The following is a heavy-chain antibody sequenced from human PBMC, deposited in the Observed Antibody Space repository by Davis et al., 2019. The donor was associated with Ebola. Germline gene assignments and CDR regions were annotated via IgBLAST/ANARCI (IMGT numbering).Heavy chain of an antibody. CDR2: ISAYNGNT. Sequence: ASVKVSCKASGYTFTSYGISWVRQAPGQGLEWMGWISAYNGNTNYAQKLQGRVTMTTDTSTSTAYMELRSLRSDDTAVDYCARAITMIVAGWFDTWGQGTLVTVSS. V-gene: IGHV1-18*01. D-gene: IGHD3-22*01. CDR3: ARAITMIVAGWFDT. J-gene: IGHJ5*02. CDR1: GYTFTSYG.